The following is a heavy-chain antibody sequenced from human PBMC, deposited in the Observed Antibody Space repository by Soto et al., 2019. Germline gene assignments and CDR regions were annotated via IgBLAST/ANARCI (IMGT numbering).Heavy chain of an antibody. D-gene: IGHD1-1*01. J-gene: IGHJ3*02. CDR2: IIPILGIA. Sequence: QVQLVQSGAEVKKPGSSVKVSCKASGGTFSSYTISWVRQAPGQGLEWMGRIIPILGIANYAQKFQGRVTITADKSTSTAYMELSSLRSEDTAVYYCARDEAGTYAFDIWGQGTMVTVSS. V-gene: IGHV1-69*08. CDR3: ARDEAGTYAFDI. CDR1: GGTFSSYT.